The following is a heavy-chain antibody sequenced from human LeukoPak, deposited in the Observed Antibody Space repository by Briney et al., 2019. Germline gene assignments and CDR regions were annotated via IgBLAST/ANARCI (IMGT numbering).Heavy chain of an antibody. CDR1: GFAFSSYA. CDR3: ATGYQYYDYYYMDV. V-gene: IGHV3-23*01. J-gene: IGHJ6*03. CDR2: ITASGDNT. Sequence: GGSLRLSCAASGFAFSSYAVSWVRQAPGKGLERVSGITASGDNTYYADSVKGRFNISRDNSKSTLYLQMNSLRAEDTAVYYCATGYQYYDYYYMDVWGKGTTVTISS. D-gene: IGHD6-25*01.